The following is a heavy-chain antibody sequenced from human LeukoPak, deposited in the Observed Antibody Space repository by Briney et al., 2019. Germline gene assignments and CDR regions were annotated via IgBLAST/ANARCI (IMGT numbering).Heavy chain of an antibody. Sequence: SETLSLTCTVSGGSISSYYWSWLRQPAGKGLEWIGRIYTSGSTNYNPSLKSRVTMSVDTSKNQFSLKLSSVTAADTAVYYCARGESVTDYYFDYWGQGTPVTVSS. CDR1: GGSISSYY. J-gene: IGHJ4*02. CDR2: IYTSGST. V-gene: IGHV4-4*07. CDR3: ARGESVTDYYFDY. D-gene: IGHD2-21*02.